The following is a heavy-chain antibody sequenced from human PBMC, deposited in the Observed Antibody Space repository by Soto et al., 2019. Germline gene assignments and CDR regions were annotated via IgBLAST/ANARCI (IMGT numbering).Heavy chain of an antibody. V-gene: IGHV4-59*01. CDR2: IHNSGST. CDR3: ARGYCSSSSCYEFDH. CDR1: GGSLTSYY. J-gene: IGHJ4*02. Sequence: SETLSLTCTVSGGSLTSYYWIWIRQPPGKGLEWIGSIHNSGSTNYNPSLKGRVTISLDTPKKQFSLKVSSVTAADTAMYYCARGYCSSSSCYEFDHWGQGSLVTVSS. D-gene: IGHD2-2*01.